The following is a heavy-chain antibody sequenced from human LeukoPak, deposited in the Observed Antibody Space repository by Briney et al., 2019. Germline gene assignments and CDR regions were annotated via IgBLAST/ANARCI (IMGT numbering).Heavy chain of an antibody. J-gene: IGHJ4*02. CDR3: PRGGDPRYCSSTSCYIGGEFDY. Sequence: ASVKVSCKASGYTFTSYGISWVRQAPGQGLEWMGWISAYNGNTNYAQKLQGRVTMTTDTSTSTAYMELSSPRSDDTAVYYCPRGGDPRYCSSTSCYIGGEFDYWGQGTLVTVSS. V-gene: IGHV1-18*01. D-gene: IGHD2-2*02. CDR2: ISAYNGNT. CDR1: GYTFTSYG.